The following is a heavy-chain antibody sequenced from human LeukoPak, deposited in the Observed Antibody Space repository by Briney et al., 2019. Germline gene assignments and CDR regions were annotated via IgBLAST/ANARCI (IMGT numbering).Heavy chain of an antibody. CDR1: GFTFSSFA. Sequence: GRSLRLSCAASGFTFSSFAIHWVRQAPGKGLEWVALISSDGNDKLYGDSVKGRFTISRDDSKSTLYLQMNSLRAEDTAVYYCTTKVIRGNSGDDYDDWGQGTLVTVSS. D-gene: IGHD5-12*01. CDR2: ISSDGNDK. CDR3: TTKVIRGNSGDDYDD. J-gene: IGHJ4*02. V-gene: IGHV3-30*04.